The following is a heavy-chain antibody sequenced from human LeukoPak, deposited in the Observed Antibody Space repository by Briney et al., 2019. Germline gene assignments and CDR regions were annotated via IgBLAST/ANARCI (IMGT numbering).Heavy chain of an antibody. CDR2: ISSSGSTI. CDR3: ARGVRLLWFGEPLFGHDY. J-gene: IGHJ4*02. V-gene: IGHV3-48*03. CDR1: GFTFSSYE. D-gene: IGHD3-10*01. Sequence: GGSLRLSCAASGFTFSSYEMNWVRQAPGKGLEWVSYISSSGSTIYYADSVKGRFTISRDNAKNSLYLQMNSLRAEDTAVYYCARGVRLLWFGEPLFGHDYWGQGTPVTVSS.